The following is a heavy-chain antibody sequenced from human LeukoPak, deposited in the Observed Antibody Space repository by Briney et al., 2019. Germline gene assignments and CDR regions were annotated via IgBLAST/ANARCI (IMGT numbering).Heavy chain of an antibody. D-gene: IGHD2-8*02. Sequence: SETLSLTCTVSGGSISSYYWNWIRQPPGKGLEWIGYISYSGSTNYNPSLKSRVTISVDTSKNQLSLKLNSVTAADTAVHYCARGRRKIWWLNYFDYWGQGTLVTVSS. CDR2: ISYSGST. V-gene: IGHV4-59*01. CDR3: ARGRRKIWWLNYFDY. CDR1: GGSISSYY. J-gene: IGHJ4*02.